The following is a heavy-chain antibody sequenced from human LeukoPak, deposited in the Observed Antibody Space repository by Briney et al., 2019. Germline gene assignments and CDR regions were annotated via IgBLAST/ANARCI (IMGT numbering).Heavy chain of an antibody. CDR2: INHSGST. Sequence: PSETLSLTCAVYGGSFSGYYWSWIRQPPGKGLEWIGEINHSGSTNYNPSLKSRVTISVDTSKNQFSLKLSSVTAADTAVYYCARGPVTTRRNYYYYYMDVWGKGTTVTVSS. V-gene: IGHV4-34*01. CDR3: ARGPVTTRRNYYYYYMDV. CDR1: GGSFSGYY. D-gene: IGHD4-17*01. J-gene: IGHJ6*03.